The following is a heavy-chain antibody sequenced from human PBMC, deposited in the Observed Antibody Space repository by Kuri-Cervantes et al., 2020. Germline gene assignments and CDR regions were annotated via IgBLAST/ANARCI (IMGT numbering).Heavy chain of an antibody. J-gene: IGHJ6*02. V-gene: IGHV1-18*01. Sequence: SVKVACKASGCTFTSYGSSWVRQAPGLGLGWMGWIGAYNGNTNYANKLQGRDTMTTATSTSTAYMELRSLSSDDTAVYYCARDPLRYFYWLPNLYYYYRMDVWGQGTTVTVSS. CDR1: GCTFTSYG. CDR3: ARDPLRYFYWLPNLYYYYRMDV. CDR2: IGAYNGNT. D-gene: IGHD3-9*01.